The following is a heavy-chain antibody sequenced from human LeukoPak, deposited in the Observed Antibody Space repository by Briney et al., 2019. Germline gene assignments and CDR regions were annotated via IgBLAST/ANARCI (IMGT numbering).Heavy chain of an antibody. CDR1: GYTFTDYY. Sequence: ASMTVSCNTSGYTFTDYYIHWVRQAPGQGLEWMGWINPKSGVTNYAQKFQGRVTLTSDTSVSTAYMDLSSLASGDTAVYYCARALGNYYDSTVYQAYWGQGQLVTVSS. CDR3: ARALGNYYDSTVYQAY. CDR2: INPKSGVT. V-gene: IGHV1-2*02. J-gene: IGHJ4*02. D-gene: IGHD3-22*01.